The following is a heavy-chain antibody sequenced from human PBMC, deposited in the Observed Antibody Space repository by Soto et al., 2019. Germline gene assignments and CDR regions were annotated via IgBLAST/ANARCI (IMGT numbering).Heavy chain of an antibody. CDR1: GYNISSYD. V-gene: IGHV1-2*02. Sequence: ASVKVSCKASGYNISSYDIIWVRQAPGQGLEWMGWINPNSGGTNYAQKFQGRVTMTRDTSISTAYMELSRLRSDDTAVYYCARVVPNRYYYGMDVWGQGTKVTVS. J-gene: IGHJ6*02. CDR3: ARVVPNRYYYGMDV. CDR2: INPNSGGT.